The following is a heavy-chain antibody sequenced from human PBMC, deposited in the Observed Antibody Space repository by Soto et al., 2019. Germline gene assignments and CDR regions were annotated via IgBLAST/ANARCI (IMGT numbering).Heavy chain of an antibody. CDR1: GFTFSSYA. V-gene: IGHV3-11*01. D-gene: IGHD2-2*01. Sequence: GGSLRLSCAASGFTFSSYAMSWIRQAPGKGLEWVSYISSSGSTIYYADSVKGRFTISRDNAKNSLYLQMNSLRAEDTAVYYCARALGYCSSTSCYHYFDYWGQGTLVTVSS. CDR2: ISSSGSTI. J-gene: IGHJ4*02. CDR3: ARALGYCSSTSCYHYFDY.